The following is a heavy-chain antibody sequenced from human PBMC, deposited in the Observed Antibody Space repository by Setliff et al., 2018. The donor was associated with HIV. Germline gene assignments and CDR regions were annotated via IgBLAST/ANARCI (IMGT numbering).Heavy chain of an antibody. Sequence: GGSLRLSCAASGFTFSDYYMSWIRQAPGKGLEWVSYISSGTRYIHYADSVKGRFTISRDNTKNSLYLQLNSLRAEDTAVYYCARDAAAPAAIEGAFDIWGQGTMVTVSS. CDR3: ARDAAAPAAIEGAFDI. CDR2: ISSGTRYI. CDR1: GFTFSDYY. D-gene: IGHD2-2*02. V-gene: IGHV3-11*06. J-gene: IGHJ3*02.